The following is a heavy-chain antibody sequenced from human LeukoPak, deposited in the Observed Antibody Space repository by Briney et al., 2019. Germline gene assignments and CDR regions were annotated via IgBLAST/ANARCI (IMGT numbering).Heavy chain of an antibody. J-gene: IGHJ3*02. CDR1: GGSISSSSYY. Sequence: SETLSLTCAVSGGSISSSSYYWGWIRQPPGKGLEWIGSIYYSGSTYYNPSLKSRVTISVDTSKNQFSLKLSSVTAADTAVYYCAREDDSGAAFDIWGQGTMVTVSS. D-gene: IGHD1-1*01. CDR2: IYYSGST. V-gene: IGHV4-39*07. CDR3: AREDDSGAAFDI.